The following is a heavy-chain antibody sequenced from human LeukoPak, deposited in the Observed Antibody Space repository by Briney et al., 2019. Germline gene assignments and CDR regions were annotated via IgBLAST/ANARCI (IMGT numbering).Heavy chain of an antibody. CDR3: ARSRSYGRYYFDY. CDR1: RFTVSSNY. D-gene: IGHD5-18*01. Sequence: GGSLRLSCAASRFTVSSNYMSWVRQAPGKGLEWVSVIYSGGSTYYADSVKGRFTISRDNSKNTLYLQMNSLRAEDTAVYYCARSRSYGRYYFDYWGQGTLVTVSS. CDR2: IYSGGST. J-gene: IGHJ4*02. V-gene: IGHV3-66*01.